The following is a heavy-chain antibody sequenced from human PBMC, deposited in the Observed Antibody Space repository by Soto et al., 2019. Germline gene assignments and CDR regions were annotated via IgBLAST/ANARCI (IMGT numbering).Heavy chain of an antibody. CDR3: AKALRPSLNFFYYMDV. Sequence: EVQLLESGGGLVQPGGSRRLSCVVSGFTFGSYAMSWVRQAPEKGPEWVAILGGNGFTTYYADSVKGRFTISGDKSKGTLFLQMNSVRADDTGVYYCAKALRPSLNFFYYMDVWGRGTSVTVSS. CDR1: GFTFGSYA. D-gene: IGHD2-2*01. V-gene: IGHV3-23*01. CDR2: LGGNGFTT. J-gene: IGHJ6*03.